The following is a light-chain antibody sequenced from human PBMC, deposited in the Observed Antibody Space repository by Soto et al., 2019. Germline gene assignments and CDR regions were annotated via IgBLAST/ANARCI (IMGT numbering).Light chain of an antibody. CDR2: GAS. CDR3: QQYGSSPTWT. J-gene: IGKJ1*01. V-gene: IGKV3-20*01. CDR1: QSVSSSY. Sequence: ESVLTQSPGTLSLSPGERATLSCRASQSVSSSYLAWYQQKPGQAPRLLIYGASSRATGIPDRFSGSGSGTDFTLTISRLEPEDSAVYYCQQYGSSPTWTFGQGTTVDIK.